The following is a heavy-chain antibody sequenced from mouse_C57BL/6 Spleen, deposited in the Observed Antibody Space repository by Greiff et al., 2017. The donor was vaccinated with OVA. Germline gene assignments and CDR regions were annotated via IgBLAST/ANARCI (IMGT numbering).Heavy chain of an antibody. J-gene: IGHJ4*01. D-gene: IGHD2-4*01. CDR3: ARLRLYAMDY. V-gene: IGHV5-17*01. CDR2: ISSGSSTI. CDR1: GFTFSDYG. Sequence: EVKVEESGGGLVKPGGSLKLSCAASGFTFSDYGMHWVRQAPETGLEWVAYISSGSSTIYYADTVKGRFTISRDNAKNTLFLQMTSLRSEDTAMYYCARLRLYAMDYWGQGTSVTVSS.